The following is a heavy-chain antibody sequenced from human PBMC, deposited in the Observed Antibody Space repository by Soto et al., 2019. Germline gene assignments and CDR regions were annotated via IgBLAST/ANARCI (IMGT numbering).Heavy chain of an antibody. CDR1: GGSFSGYY. Sequence: SETLSLTCAVYGGSFSGYYWSWIRQPPGKGLEWIGEINHSGSTNYNPSLKSRVTISVDTSKNQFSLKLSSVTAADTAVYYCARTRGRIAARKSAYYFDYWGQGTLVTVSS. J-gene: IGHJ4*02. CDR2: INHSGST. D-gene: IGHD6-6*01. V-gene: IGHV4-34*01. CDR3: ARTRGRIAARKSAYYFDY.